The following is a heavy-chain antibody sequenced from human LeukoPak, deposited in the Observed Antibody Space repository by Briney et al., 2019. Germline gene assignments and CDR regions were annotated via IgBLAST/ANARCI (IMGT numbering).Heavy chain of an antibody. D-gene: IGHD1-26*01. Sequence: SETLSLTCTVSGGYISSGGHYWSWIRQHPGKGLEWIGYIYYSGSTYYNPSLKSRVTISVDTSKNQFSLKLSSVTAADTAVYYCARARELLDFDYWGQGTLVTVSS. CDR3: ARARELLDFDY. J-gene: IGHJ4*02. V-gene: IGHV4-31*03. CDR1: GGYISSGGHY. CDR2: IYYSGST.